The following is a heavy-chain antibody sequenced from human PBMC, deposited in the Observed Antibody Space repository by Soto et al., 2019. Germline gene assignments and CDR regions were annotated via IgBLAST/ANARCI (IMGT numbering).Heavy chain of an antibody. CDR2: MNPSTGNT. V-gene: IGHV1-8*01. J-gene: IGHJ5*02. Sequence: QVQLVQSGAEVKKPGASVKVSCKASGYTFTSYDIIWVRQATGQGLEWMGWMNPSTGNTDSAEKFQGRLTMTRNTSMSTVYMELSSLSLEDTAVYYCARGRIIVAGGFDPWGQGTLVTVSS. CDR1: GYTFTSYD. CDR3: ARGRIIVAGGFDP. D-gene: IGHD6-19*01.